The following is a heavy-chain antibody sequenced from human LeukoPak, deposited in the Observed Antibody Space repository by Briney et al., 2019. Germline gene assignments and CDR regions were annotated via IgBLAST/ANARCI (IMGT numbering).Heavy chain of an antibody. CDR3: ARGLGDRDAFDI. J-gene: IGHJ3*02. D-gene: IGHD4-17*01. Sequence: GGSLRLSCAASGFTFSSYSMNWVRQAPGKGLEWVSSISSSSSYIYYADSVKGRFTISRDNAKNSLYLQMNSLRAEDTAVYCCARGLGDRDAFDIWGQGTMVTVSS. CDR1: GFTFSSYS. CDR2: ISSSSSYI. V-gene: IGHV3-21*01.